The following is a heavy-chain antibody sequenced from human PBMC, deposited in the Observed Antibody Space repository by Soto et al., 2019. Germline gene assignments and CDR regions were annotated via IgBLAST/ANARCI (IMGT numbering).Heavy chain of an antibody. V-gene: IGHV3-30*18. CDR1: GFTFSDYA. CDR3: TKGGPQWLVTSDFSY. Sequence: VQLVESGGGVVQPGRSLRLSSAASGFTFSDYAMHWVRQAPGKGLEWVAVVYHDGRNTHYADSVKGRSTISRDSSKNTVSLEMTSLRAEDTAVYYCTKGGPQWLVTSDFSYWGHGALVTVSS. CDR2: VYHDGRNT. D-gene: IGHD6-19*01. J-gene: IGHJ4*01.